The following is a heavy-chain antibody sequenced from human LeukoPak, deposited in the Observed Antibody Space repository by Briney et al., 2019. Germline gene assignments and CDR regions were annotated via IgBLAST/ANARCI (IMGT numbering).Heavy chain of an antibody. Sequence: GASVKVSCKASGYSFSNSHVHWVRHWVRQAPGQGLEWVGAIAPSAGNTQYAQKFQGRVTMTRDTSTSTVYMELSSLTSEDTAVYYCAREKGITKYFHIWGQGTLVTVSS. J-gene: IGHJ3*02. V-gene: IGHV1-46*01. CDR2: IAPSAGNT. CDR3: AREKGITKYFHI. CDR1: GYSFSNSH. D-gene: IGHD3-10*01.